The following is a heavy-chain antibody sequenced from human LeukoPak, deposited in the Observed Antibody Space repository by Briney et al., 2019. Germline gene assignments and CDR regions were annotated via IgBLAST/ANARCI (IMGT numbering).Heavy chain of an antibody. CDR1: SGSINSYF. CDR3: GRQGYTASHYFLDF. Sequence: PSETLALTCTVSSGSINSYFWGWVRQPPGKGLEWIGRIYTTGTTHCNPSLKSRVTMSVDTSTNQFSLNLRSMTAADTAVYYCGRQGYTASHYFLDFWSQGTLVAV. CDR2: IYTTGTT. J-gene: IGHJ4*02. V-gene: IGHV4-4*07. D-gene: IGHD1-26*01.